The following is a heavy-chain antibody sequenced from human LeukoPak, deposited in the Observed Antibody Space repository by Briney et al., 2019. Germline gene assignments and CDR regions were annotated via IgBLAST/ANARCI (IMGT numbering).Heavy chain of an antibody. CDR2: ISYDGSNK. Sequence: PGKSLRLSCGASGFTFSSYAMHWVRQAPGKGLEWVAVISYDGSNKYYADSVKGRFTISRDNSKITLYLQTNSLRTEDTAVYYCGRAPKPCTSTNCYNYYYYSMDAWAQGPTVTVSS. CDR3: GRAPKPCTSTNCYNYYYYSMDA. V-gene: IGHV3-30-3*01. CDR1: GFTFSSYA. D-gene: IGHD2-2*02. J-gene: IGHJ6*02.